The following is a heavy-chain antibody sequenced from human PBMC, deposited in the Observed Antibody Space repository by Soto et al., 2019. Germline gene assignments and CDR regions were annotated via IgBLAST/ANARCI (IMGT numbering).Heavy chain of an antibody. CDR2: ISYDGSNK. J-gene: IGHJ4*02. CDR3: AKSGGDGYNSAPYYFDY. CDR1: GFTFSSYG. V-gene: IGHV3-30*18. Sequence: GGSLRLSCAASGFTFSSYGMHWVRQAPGKGLEWVAVISYDGSNKYYADSVKGRFTISRDNSKNTLYLQMNSLRAEDTAVYYCAKSGGDGYNSAPYYFDYWGQGTLVTVSS. D-gene: IGHD5-12*01.